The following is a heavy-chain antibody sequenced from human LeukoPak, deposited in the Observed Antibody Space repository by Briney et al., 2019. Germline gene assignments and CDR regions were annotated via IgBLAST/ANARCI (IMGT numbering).Heavy chain of an antibody. CDR2: IYYSGST. Sequence: SETLSLTCTVSGGSISSSSYYWGWIRQPPGKGLEWIGSIYYSGSTYYNPSLKSRVTISVDTSKNQFSLKLSSVTAADTAVYYCARDLPHYDILTGYGPGAFDIWGQGTMVAVSS. D-gene: IGHD3-9*01. CDR3: ARDLPHYDILTGYGPGAFDI. CDR1: GGSISSSSYY. V-gene: IGHV4-39*07. J-gene: IGHJ3*02.